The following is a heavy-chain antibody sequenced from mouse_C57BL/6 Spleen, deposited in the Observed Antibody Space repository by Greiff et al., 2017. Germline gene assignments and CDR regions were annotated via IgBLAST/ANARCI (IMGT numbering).Heavy chain of an antibody. V-gene: IGHV5-17*01. CDR1: GFTFSAYG. CDR2: ISRGSSTI. Sequence: EVKLMESGGGLVKPGGSLKLSCAASGFTFSAYGMHWVRQAPEKGLEWVAYISRGSSTIYYADKVKGRFTIARDNAKNTLFLQMTSLRSEDTAMYYCARERLAAMDYWGQGTSVTVSS. D-gene: IGHD2-2*01. J-gene: IGHJ4*01. CDR3: ARERLAAMDY.